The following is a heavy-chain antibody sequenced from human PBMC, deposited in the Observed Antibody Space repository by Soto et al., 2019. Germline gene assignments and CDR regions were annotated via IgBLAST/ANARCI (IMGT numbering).Heavy chain of an antibody. J-gene: IGHJ5*02. CDR2: IYYTGST. CDR3: ARDEGGGYSYPWWFDP. CDR1: GGSISSYY. Sequence: QVQLQESGPGLVKPSETLSLTCTVSGGSISSYYWSWIRQPPGKGLEWIGHIYYTGSTNYNPSLKSLVTISVDTSKNQFALKLSSVTAADTAVYYCARDEGGGYSYPWWFDPWGQGTLFTVSS. V-gene: IGHV4-59*01. D-gene: IGHD5-18*01.